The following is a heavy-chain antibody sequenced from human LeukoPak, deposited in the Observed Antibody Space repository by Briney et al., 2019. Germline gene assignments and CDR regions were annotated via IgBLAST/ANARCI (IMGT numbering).Heavy chain of an antibody. J-gene: IGHJ6*02. CDR2: IWYDGSNK. CDR1: GFTFSSYA. CDR3: ARKKRVDTDSIMVYYYYAMDV. V-gene: IGHV3-33*08. D-gene: IGHD5-18*01. Sequence: QTGGSLRLSCAASGFTFSSYAMHWVRQAPGKGLEWVAVIWYDGSNKYYADSVKGRFTISRDNSKKTLYLQMNSLRAEDTAVYYCARKKRVDTDSIMVYYYYAMDVWGQGTTVTVSS.